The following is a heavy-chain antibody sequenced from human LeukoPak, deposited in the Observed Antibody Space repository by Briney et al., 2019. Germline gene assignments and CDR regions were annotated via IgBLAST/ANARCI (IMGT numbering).Heavy chain of an antibody. CDR2: IKQDGSEK. CDR3: ARVEGRDRYYFDY. D-gene: IGHD3-3*01. V-gene: IGHV3-7*01. CDR1: GFTFSSYW. J-gene: IGHJ4*02. Sequence: GGSLRLSCAASGFTFSSYWMSWVRQAPGKGLEWVANIKQDGSEKYYVDSVKGRFTISRDNAKNSLYLQMNSLRAEDTAVYYCARVEGRDRYYFDYWGQGTLVTVSS.